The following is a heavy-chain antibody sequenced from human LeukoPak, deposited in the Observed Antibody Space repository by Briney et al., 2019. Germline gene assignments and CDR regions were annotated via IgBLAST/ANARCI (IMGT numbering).Heavy chain of an antibody. V-gene: IGHV3-23*01. D-gene: IGHD6-19*01. CDR2: ISSGGGTT. Sequence: GGSPRLSCAASGFTFSNYAMNWVRLAPGKGLEWVSVISSGGGTTYYSDSVKGRFIISRDNSKNMLYLQMNSLRVDDTALYYCAKAGIAVPATPEYCGQGTQVTVSS. J-gene: IGHJ4*02. CDR1: GFTFSNYA. CDR3: AKAGIAVPATPEY.